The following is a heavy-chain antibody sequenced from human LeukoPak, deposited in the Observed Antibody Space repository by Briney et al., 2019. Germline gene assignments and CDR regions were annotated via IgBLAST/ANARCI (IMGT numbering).Heavy chain of an antibody. Sequence: GGSLRLSCAASGFTFSSNYMSWVRQAPGKGLEWVSVIYSGGSTYYADSVKGRFTISRDNSKNTLYLQMNSLRAEDTAVYYCARQLELMDYFDYWGQGTLVTVSS. V-gene: IGHV3-66*02. CDR1: GFTFSSNY. D-gene: IGHD1-7*01. CDR2: IYSGGST. J-gene: IGHJ4*02. CDR3: ARQLELMDYFDY.